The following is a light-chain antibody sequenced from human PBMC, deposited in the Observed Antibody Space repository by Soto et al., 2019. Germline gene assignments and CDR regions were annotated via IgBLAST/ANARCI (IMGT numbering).Light chain of an antibody. V-gene: IGLV2-14*03. CDR3: SSYSSTTSSTLVV. J-gene: IGLJ2*01. CDR2: DVS. Sequence: QSALTQPASVSGSPGQSITISCTGTSSYNFVSWCQHHPGKAPKLIIYDVSNRPSGVSNRFSASKSGNAASLTISGLQAEDEADYYCSSYSSTTSSTLVVFGGGTKLTVL. CDR1: SSYNF.